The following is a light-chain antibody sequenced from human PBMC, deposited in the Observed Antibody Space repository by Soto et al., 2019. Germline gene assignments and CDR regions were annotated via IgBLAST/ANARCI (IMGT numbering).Light chain of an antibody. CDR2: DAS. CDR3: QQRSNWPPT. CDR1: QSVSRY. J-gene: IGKJ5*01. V-gene: IGKV3-11*01. Sequence: EIVLTPSPATLSLSPGERATLSCRASQSVSRYLAWYQQKPGQAPRLLIYDASNRATGIPARFSGSGSGTDFTLTISSLEPEDFAAYYCQQRSNWPPTFGQGTRLEIK.